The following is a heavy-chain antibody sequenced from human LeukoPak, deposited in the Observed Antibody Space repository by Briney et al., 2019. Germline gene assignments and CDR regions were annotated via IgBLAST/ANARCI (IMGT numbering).Heavy chain of an antibody. Sequence: PSETLSLTCSVSGGSISGYCWTWIRQPPGKGLEWNGHISYTGNTKYNPSLKSRVTISVDTSKNQLSLNLSSVTAADTALYYCARDTGNYGGDWFDPWGQGTLVTVSS. J-gene: IGHJ5*02. V-gene: IGHV4-59*01. D-gene: IGHD1-7*01. CDR1: GGSISGYC. CDR3: ARDTGNYGGDWFDP. CDR2: ISYTGNT.